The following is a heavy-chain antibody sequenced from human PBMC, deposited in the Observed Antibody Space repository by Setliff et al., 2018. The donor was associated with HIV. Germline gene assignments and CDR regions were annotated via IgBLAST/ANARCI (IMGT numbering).Heavy chain of an antibody. V-gene: IGHV1-69*05. CDR1: GGTFTNHA. J-gene: IGHJ4*02. CDR2: INVLFGTG. Sequence: GASVKVSCKASGGTFTNHAVSWVRQAPGQGLEWMGGINVLFGTGNYAQKFQDRVTFTTAESTVYMELRSLRSDDTAVYYCARGQYGDELFDYWGQGTLVTVSS. CDR3: ARGQYGDELFDY. D-gene: IGHD4-17*01.